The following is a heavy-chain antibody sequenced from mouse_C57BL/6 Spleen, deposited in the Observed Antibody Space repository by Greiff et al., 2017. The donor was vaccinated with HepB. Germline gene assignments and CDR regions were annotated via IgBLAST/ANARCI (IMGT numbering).Heavy chain of an antibody. J-gene: IGHJ4*01. Sequence: EVQLQESGPELVKPGASVKISCKASGYSFTGYYMNWVKQSPEKSLEWIGEINPSTGGTTYNQKFKAKATLTVDKSSSTAYMQLKSLTSEDSAVYYCARDLGGAMDYWGQGTSVTVSS. CDR2: INPSTGGT. CDR3: ARDLGGAMDY. D-gene: IGHD4-1*01. CDR1: GYSFTGYY. V-gene: IGHV1-42*01.